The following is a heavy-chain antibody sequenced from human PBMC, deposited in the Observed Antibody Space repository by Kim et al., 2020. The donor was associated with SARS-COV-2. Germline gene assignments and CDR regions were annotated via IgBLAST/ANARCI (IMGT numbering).Heavy chain of an antibody. CDR2: IRQDGSEK. D-gene: IGHD1-26*01. Sequence: GGSLRLSCAASGFTYSNHWMTWVRQAPGKGPEWVANIRQDGSEKYYVDSVKGRFTISRDNAKNSVYLQMNSLRAEDTAVYYCCQLRLDYWGLGTLVTVSS. CDR1: GFTYSNHW. J-gene: IGHJ4*02. CDR3: CQLRLDY. V-gene: IGHV3-7*01.